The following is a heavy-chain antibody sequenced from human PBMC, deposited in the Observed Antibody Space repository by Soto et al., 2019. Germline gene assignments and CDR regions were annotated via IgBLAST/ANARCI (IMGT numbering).Heavy chain of an antibody. J-gene: IGHJ6*02. CDR3: ATDFWSGYYEGHYYYYGMDV. CDR2: IIPIFGTA. D-gene: IGHD3-3*01. CDR1: GGTFSSYA. V-gene: IGHV1-69*13. Sequence: SVKVSCKASGGTFSSYAISWVRQAPGQGLEWMGGIIPIFGTANYAQKFQGRATITADESTSTAYMELSSLRSEDTAVYYCATDFWSGYYEGHYYYYGMDVWGQGTTVTVS.